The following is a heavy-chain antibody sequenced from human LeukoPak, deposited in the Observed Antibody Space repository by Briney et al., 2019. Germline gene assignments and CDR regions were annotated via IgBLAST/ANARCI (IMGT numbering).Heavy chain of an antibody. V-gene: IGHV1-2*02. J-gene: IGHJ4*02. D-gene: IGHD5-12*01. CDR1: GYTFTGYA. CDR2: INPEKRDT. CDR3: AKKVRGPSHPLDF. Sequence: ASVKVSCKASGYTFTGYAIHWVRQARGQGLEGMGWINPEKRDTGYAHKFQGRVTMTSDTSISTAYMELSSLRSDDTAVYYCAKKVRGPSHPLDFWGQGTLVTVSS.